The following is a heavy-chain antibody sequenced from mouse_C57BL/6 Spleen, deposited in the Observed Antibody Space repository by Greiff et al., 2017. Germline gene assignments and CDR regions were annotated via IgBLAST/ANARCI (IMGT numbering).Heavy chain of an antibody. Sequence: EVKLQESGAELVKPGASVKLSCTASGFNIKDYYMHWVKQRTEQGLAWIGRIDPEDGETKYAPKFQGKATITADTSSNTAYLQLSSLTSEDTAVYYCAYGSSRAWFADWGQGTLVTVSA. CDR3: AYGSSRAWFAD. D-gene: IGHD1-1*01. J-gene: IGHJ3*01. CDR1: GFNIKDYY. V-gene: IGHV14-2*01. CDR2: IDPEDGET.